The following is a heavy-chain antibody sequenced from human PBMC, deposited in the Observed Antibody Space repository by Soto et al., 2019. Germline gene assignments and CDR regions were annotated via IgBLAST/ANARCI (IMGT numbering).Heavy chain of an antibody. Sequence: SQTLSLTCAISGDSVSSNTASWNWIRQSPSRGLECLGRTYFRSKWYNDYAVSVKSRIIINPDTSNNQFSLQLNSVTPEDTAVYFCAKGDNLGPKTGYAFDPWGQGIMVTAPQ. CDR1: GDSVSSNTAS. D-gene: IGHD5-12*01. J-gene: IGHJ5*02. CDR3: AKGDNLGPKTGYAFDP. CDR2: TYFRSKWYN. V-gene: IGHV6-1*01.